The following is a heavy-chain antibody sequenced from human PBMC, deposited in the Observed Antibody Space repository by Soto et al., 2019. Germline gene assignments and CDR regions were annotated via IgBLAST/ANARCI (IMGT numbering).Heavy chain of an antibody. J-gene: IGHJ5*02. CDR1: VDSISSGNHY. V-gene: IGHV4-30-4*01. CDR3: ARTDYGTAYFDP. CDR2: IFYSGTT. D-gene: IGHD3-10*01. Sequence: SETLSLTCTVSVDSISSGNHYWSWIRQPPGKGLEWIGYIFYSGTTYYNPSLKSRLTMSVDTSKNQFSLKLSSVTAADTAVYYCARTDYGTAYFDPWGQGSLVTVSS.